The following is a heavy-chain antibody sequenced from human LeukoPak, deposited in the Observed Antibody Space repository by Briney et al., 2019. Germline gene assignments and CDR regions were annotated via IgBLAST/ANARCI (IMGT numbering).Heavy chain of an antibody. D-gene: IGHD4-17*01. Sequence: GGSLRLSCAASGFTFSTYAMSWVRQAPGKGLEWVSGISSGGSYTYYVDSVKGRFTISRDNSKNTLFLQMNSLRAEDTAVYYCANFDGDHYYYHYGMDVWGQGTTVTVSS. CDR2: ISSGGSYT. CDR3: ANFDGDHYYYHYGMDV. V-gene: IGHV3-23*01. CDR1: GFTFSTYA. J-gene: IGHJ6*02.